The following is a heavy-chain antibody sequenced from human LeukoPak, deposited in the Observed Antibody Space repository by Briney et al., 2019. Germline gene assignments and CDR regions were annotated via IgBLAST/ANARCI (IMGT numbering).Heavy chain of an antibody. CDR3: ATAIPTGTTYYYYGMDV. CDR2: IYPGDSNT. CDR1: GYSFTSYW. D-gene: IGHD1-1*01. V-gene: IGHV5-51*01. J-gene: IGHJ6*02. Sequence: GESLKISCKGSGYSFTSYWIGWVRQMPGKGLEWMGIIYPGDSNTRYSPSFQGQVTISADKSISTAYLQWSSLKASDTAMYYCATAIPTGTTYYYYGMDVWGQGTTVTVSS.